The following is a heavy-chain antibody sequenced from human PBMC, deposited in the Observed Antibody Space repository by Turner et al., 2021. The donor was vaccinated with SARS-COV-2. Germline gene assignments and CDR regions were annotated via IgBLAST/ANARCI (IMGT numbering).Heavy chain of an antibody. J-gene: IGHJ6*02. CDR1: GGSISSSNYY. V-gene: IGHV4-39*01. CDR3: ARLLNPGSYYYYYYGMDV. Sequence: QLQLQESGPGLVKPSETLPLTCTVSGGSISSSNYYWGWIRQPPGKGLEWIGSSDDSGSTYYNPSRKSRVTISVDTSKNQFSLKLSSVTAADTAVYYCARLLNPGSYYYYYYGMDVWGQGTTVTVSS. D-gene: IGHD3-10*01. CDR2: SDDSGST.